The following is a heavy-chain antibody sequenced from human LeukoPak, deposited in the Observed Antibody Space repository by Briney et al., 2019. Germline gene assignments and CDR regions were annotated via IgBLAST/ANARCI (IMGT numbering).Heavy chain of an antibody. CDR1: GFTFSSYA. Sequence: GGSLRLSCAASGFTFSSYAMQWVRQAPGKGLEWVAVISYDGSNKYYADSVKGRFTISRDNSKNTLYLQMNSLRAEDTAVYYCARVARYSSSWYGEVAYWGQGTLVTVSS. V-gene: IGHV3-30-3*01. J-gene: IGHJ4*02. CDR3: ARVARYSSSWYGEVAY. CDR2: ISYDGSNK. D-gene: IGHD6-13*01.